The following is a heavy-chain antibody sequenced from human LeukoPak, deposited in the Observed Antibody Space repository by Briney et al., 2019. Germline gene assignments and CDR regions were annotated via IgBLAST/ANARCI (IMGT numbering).Heavy chain of an antibody. D-gene: IGHD4-23*01. CDR1: GYSISSGYY. V-gene: IGHV4-38-2*01. CDR3: ARHTNDGNSNY. CDR2: IYHSGNT. Sequence: SETLSLTCAVSGYSISSGYYWGWIRQPPGKGLEWIGSIYHSGNTYYNPSLRSRVTISLDTSKNQFSLKLSSVTAADTAVYYCARHTNDGNSNYWGQGTLVTVSS. J-gene: IGHJ4*02.